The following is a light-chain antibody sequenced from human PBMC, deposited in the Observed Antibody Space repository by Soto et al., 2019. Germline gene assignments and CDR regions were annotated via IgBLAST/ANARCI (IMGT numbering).Light chain of an antibody. CDR1: SSDVGSFNL. Sequence: QAVVTQPASVSGSPGQSITISCTGTSSDVGSFNLVSWYQQHPGKAPQLMIYEATKRPSGVSNRFSGSKSGNTASLTISGLQAEDEADYYCCSYARNRDVLFGGGTKVTVL. CDR3: CSYARNRDVL. V-gene: IGLV2-23*01. CDR2: EAT. J-gene: IGLJ3*02.